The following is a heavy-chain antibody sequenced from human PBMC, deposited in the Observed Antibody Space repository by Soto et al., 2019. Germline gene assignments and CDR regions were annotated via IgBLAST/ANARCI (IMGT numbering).Heavy chain of an antibody. D-gene: IGHD2-21*02. V-gene: IGHV1-69*01. CDR3: AIVTPLAYGGGDYLFKGAFDI. Sequence: QVQLVQSGAEVKKPGSSVKVSCKASGGTFSSYAISWVRQAPGQGLEWVGGIIPIFGTANYAQKFQGRVTITAHESTSTAYMELSSLRSEATAVYYCAIVTPLAYGGGDYLFKGAFDIWGQGTMVTVSS. CDR1: GGTFSSYA. CDR2: IIPIFGTA. J-gene: IGHJ3*02.